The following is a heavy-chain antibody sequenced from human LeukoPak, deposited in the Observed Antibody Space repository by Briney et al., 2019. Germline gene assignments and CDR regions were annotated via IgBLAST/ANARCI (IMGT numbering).Heavy chain of an antibody. J-gene: IGHJ1*01. CDR1: GFGVTNNY. V-gene: IGHV3-53*01. Sequence: GGSLRLSCAASGFGVTNNYMSWVRQAPGTGLEFVSLIYSVASTYYADSVKGRFTISRDDSKNTVFLQMNSLGPEDTAIYFCTRPHSRGREILNWGQGALVTVSS. CDR3: TRPHSRGREILN. D-gene: IGHD3-10*01. CDR2: IYSVAST.